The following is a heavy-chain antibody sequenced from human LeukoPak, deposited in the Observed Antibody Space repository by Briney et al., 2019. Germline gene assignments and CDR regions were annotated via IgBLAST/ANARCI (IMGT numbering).Heavy chain of an antibody. CDR1: GYTLTELS. J-gene: IGHJ4*02. CDR2: FDPEDGET. D-gene: IGHD1-26*01. Sequence: ASVKVSCKVSGYTLTELSMHWVRQAPGKGLEWMGGFDPEDGETIYAQKLQGRVTMTTDTSTSTAYMELRSLRSDDTAVYYCARDGGSYFTSFDYWGQGTLVTVSS. V-gene: IGHV1-24*01. CDR3: ARDGGSYFTSFDY.